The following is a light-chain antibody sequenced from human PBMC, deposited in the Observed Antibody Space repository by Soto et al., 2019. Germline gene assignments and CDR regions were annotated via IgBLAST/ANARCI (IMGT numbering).Light chain of an antibody. CDR1: QSVTSK. CDR3: QQYGGSPIT. V-gene: IGKV3-20*01. J-gene: IGKJ5*01. Sequence: EVVLTQSPGTLSLSPGARATLSCGAGQSVTSKLAWYEQKPGQAPRLLISGASNRATGIPDRFSASASGTDFTLPLSRLEPDDCALYFCQQYGGSPITFGLGTRLEI. CDR2: GAS.